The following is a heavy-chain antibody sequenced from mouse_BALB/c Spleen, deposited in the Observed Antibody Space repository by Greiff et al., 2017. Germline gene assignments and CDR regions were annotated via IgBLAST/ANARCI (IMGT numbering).Heavy chain of an antibody. CDR3: TRECDAMDY. CDR1: GYTFTSYY. Sequence: QVQLQQSGAELVKPGASVKLSCKASGYTFTSYYMYWVKQRPGQGLEWIGEINPSNGGTNFNEKFKSKATLTVDKSSSTAYMQLSSLTSEDSAVDYWTRECDAMDYWGQGTSVTVSS. V-gene: IGHV1S81*02. J-gene: IGHJ4*01. D-gene: IGHD6-1*01. CDR2: INPSNGGT.